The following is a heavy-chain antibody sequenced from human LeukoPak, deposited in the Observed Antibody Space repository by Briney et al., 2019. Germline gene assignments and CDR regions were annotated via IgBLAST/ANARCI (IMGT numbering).Heavy chain of an antibody. CDR3: ARDLPSTSNWELDY. J-gene: IGHJ4*02. CDR1: GYTFIDYY. V-gene: IGHV1-2*06. D-gene: IGHD7-27*01. Sequence: ASVKVSCKASGYTFIDYYIHWVRQAPGQGLEWMGPIHPNSAATEYAENFQGRVTMTRDTSISTAYMELSRVTSDDTAVYYCARDLPSTSNWELDYWGQGTLVTVSS. CDR2: IHPNSAAT.